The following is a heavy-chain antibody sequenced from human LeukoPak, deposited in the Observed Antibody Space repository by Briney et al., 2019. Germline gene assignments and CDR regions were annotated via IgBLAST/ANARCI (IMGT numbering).Heavy chain of an antibody. CDR1: GFTFSSYS. D-gene: IGHD6-19*01. Sequence: PGGSLRLSCAASGFTFSSYSMNWVRQAPGKGLEWVSYISTSSGTIYYADSVKGRFTISRDNAKNSLYLQMNSLRDEDTAVYYCARTLTGMAVAGPKGFDYWSQGSLVTVSS. V-gene: IGHV3-48*02. CDR2: ISTSSGTI. J-gene: IGHJ4*02. CDR3: ARTLTGMAVAGPKGFDY.